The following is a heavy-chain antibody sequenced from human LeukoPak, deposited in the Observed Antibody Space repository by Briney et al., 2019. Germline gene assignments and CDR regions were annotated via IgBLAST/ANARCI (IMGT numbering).Heavy chain of an antibody. CDR3: ARGRFLDAFDI. CDR1: GGSISSYY. V-gene: IGHV4-59*01. Sequence: SETLSLTCTVSGGSISSYYWSWIRQPPGKGLEWIGYIYYSGSTKYKPALKSRVTISVDTSKNQFSLKLSSVTAADTAVYYCARGRFLDAFDIWGQGTMVTVSS. CDR2: IYYSGST. D-gene: IGHD3-3*01. J-gene: IGHJ3*02.